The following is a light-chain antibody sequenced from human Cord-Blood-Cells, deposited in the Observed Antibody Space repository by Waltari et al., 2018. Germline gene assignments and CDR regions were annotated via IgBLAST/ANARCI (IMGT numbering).Light chain of an antibody. CDR3: QQFNSYPLT. Sequence: AVQLTQSPSSLSASVGDRVTITCRASKGISSALAWYQQKPVKAPKLLIYDASSLESGVPSRFSGSGSGRDFTLTISSLQTEDFATYSGQQFNSYPLTFGGGTKVEIK. V-gene: IGKV1-13*02. CDR1: KGISSA. J-gene: IGKJ4*01. CDR2: DAS.